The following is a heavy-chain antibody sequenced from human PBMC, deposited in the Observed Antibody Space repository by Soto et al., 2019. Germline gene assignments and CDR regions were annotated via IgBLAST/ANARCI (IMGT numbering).Heavy chain of an antibody. CDR3: AKGPTVFGAVISFDYYYGMYV. V-gene: IGHV3-23*01. J-gene: IGHJ6*02. CDR1: GFTFSTSA. D-gene: IGHD3-3*01. CDR2: ISGSGAGT. Sequence: VSLRLSCTASGFTFSTSAMSWVRQAPGRGLEWVSGISGSGAGTYYADSVKGRFTISRDNSKNTLYLQMSGLRVEDAAIYYCAKGPTVFGAVISFDYYYGMYVWGPGTTLTLS.